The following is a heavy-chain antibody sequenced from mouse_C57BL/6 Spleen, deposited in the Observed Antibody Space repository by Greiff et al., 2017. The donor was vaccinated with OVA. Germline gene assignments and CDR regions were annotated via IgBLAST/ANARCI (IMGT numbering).Heavy chain of an antibody. CDR3: ARGDWDSGFAY. CDR1: GYSITSGYY. CDR2: ISYDGSN. D-gene: IGHD4-1*01. J-gene: IGHJ3*01. Sequence: EVQLVESGPGLVKPSQSLSLTCSVTGYSITSGYYWNWIRQFPGNKLEWMGYISYDGSNNYNPSLKNRISITRDTSKNQFFLKLNSVTTEDTAAYYCARGDWDSGFAYWGQGTLVTVSA. V-gene: IGHV3-6*01.